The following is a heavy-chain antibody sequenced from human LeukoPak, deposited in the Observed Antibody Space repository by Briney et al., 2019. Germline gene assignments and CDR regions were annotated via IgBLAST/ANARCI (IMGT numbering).Heavy chain of an antibody. V-gene: IGHV3-30-3*01. CDR2: ISYDGSNK. Sequence: GGSLRLSCAASGFTFSSYALHWVRQAPGKGLEWVAVISYDGSNKYYADSVKGRFTISRDNSKNTLYLQMNSLRAEDTAVYYCAREITMTVVVITGYFDYWGQGTLVTVSS. CDR3: AREITMTVVVITGYFDY. J-gene: IGHJ4*02. D-gene: IGHD3-22*01. CDR1: GFTFSSYA.